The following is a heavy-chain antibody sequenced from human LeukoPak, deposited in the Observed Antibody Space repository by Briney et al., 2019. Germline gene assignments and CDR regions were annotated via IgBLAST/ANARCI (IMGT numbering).Heavy chain of an antibody. D-gene: IGHD3-10*01. J-gene: IGHJ4*02. CDR3: AKAYHYGAGSSFDY. CDR2: ISARGDNT. Sequence: GGSLRLSCAASGFTFTNYAMSWVRQAPGKGLEWVSAISARGDNTYYADSVKGRFSISRDNSQNTQYLQMNSLRAEDTAIYYCAKAYHYGAGSSFDYWGQGILVTVCS. CDR1: GFTFTNYA. V-gene: IGHV3-23*01.